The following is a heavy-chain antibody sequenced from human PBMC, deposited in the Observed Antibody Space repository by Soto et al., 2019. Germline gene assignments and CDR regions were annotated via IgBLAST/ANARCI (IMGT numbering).Heavy chain of an antibody. CDR1: GGDFKNFI. Sequence: VQLVQSGAEVRKPGSSVKVSCKASGGDFKNFIISWVRQAPGHGLEGMGGVIPIFGTPNFVQKCKDRVPITADGATRATYMALRSLRSEDTAVYYCARVGSCISSRCLYYGMEVWGQGTTVIVSS. J-gene: IGHJ6*02. V-gene: IGHV1-69*01. D-gene: IGHD2-2*01. CDR3: ARVGSCISSRCLYYGMEV. CDR2: VIPIFGTP.